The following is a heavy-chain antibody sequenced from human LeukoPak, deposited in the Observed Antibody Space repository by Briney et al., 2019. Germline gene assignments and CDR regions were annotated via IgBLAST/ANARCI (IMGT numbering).Heavy chain of an antibody. CDR3: ASRAGAYSHPYDY. J-gene: IGHJ4*02. D-gene: IGHD4/OR15-4a*01. CDR1: GFTFDDYA. V-gene: IGHV3-9*01. Sequence: PGGSLRLSCAASGFTFDDYAMHWVRQAPGKGLEWVSGISWNSGSIGYADSVKGRFTISRDNSKNTLYLQMNSLRAEDTAVYYCASRAGAYSHPYDYWGQGTLVTVSS. CDR2: ISWNSGSI.